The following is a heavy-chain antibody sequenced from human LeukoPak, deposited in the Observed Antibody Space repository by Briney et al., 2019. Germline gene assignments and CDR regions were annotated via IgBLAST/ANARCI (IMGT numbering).Heavy chain of an antibody. Sequence: GGSLGLSCAASGFTFSSYWMSWVRQAPGKGLEWVANIKQDGSEKYYVDSVKGRFTISRDNAKNSLYLQMNSLRAEDTAAYYCARDFEALGRGYYYYYYYMDVWGKGTTVTVSS. V-gene: IGHV3-7*01. J-gene: IGHJ6*03. CDR1: GFTFSSYW. D-gene: IGHD3-9*01. CDR3: ARDFEALGRGYYYYYYYMDV. CDR2: IKQDGSEK.